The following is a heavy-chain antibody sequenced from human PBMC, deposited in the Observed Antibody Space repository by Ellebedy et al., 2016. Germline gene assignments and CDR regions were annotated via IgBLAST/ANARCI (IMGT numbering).Heavy chain of an antibody. CDR1: GGSFSGYY. CDR2: INHSGST. J-gene: IGHJ4*02. D-gene: IGHD5-18*01. Sequence: GSLRLSCAVYGGSFSGYYWSWIRQPPGKGLEWIGEINHSGSTNYNPSLKSRVTISVDTSKNQFSLKLSSVTAADTAVYYCARESTAAMVDYWGQGTLVTVSS. V-gene: IGHV4-34*01. CDR3: ARESTAAMVDY.